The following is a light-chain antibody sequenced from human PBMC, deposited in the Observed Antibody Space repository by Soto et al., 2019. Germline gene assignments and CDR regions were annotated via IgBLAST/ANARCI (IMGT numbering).Light chain of an antibody. Sequence: EIQMTQPPSTLSASVADRITIXCRASRSCNTWLAWYQFKPGKAPKLLIHDASKLENGVPSRFSGSGSGTEFSLTISSLQPDDSAFYYCQQYNSFWTFGQGTKVDNK. V-gene: IGKV1-5*01. CDR2: DAS. CDR3: QQYNSFWT. J-gene: IGKJ1*01. CDR1: RSCNTW.